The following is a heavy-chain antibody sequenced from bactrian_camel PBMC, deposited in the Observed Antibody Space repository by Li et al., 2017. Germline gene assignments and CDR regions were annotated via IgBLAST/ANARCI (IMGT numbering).Heavy chain of an antibody. CDR3: AARVDTRYTCGPMRSRFGF. CDR1: EYTHLRNC. D-gene: IGHD1*01. V-gene: IGHV3S59*01. Sequence: VQLVESGGGSVQTGETLNLSCAVPEYTHLRNCMGWFRQAPGKEREVIAIMGSDGGYSYYADSVKGRFTISQDNSKNTLYLQMDSLKPEDTGMYYCAARVDTRYTCGPMRSRFGFWGQGTQVTVS. J-gene: IGHJ6*01. CDR2: MGSDGGYS.